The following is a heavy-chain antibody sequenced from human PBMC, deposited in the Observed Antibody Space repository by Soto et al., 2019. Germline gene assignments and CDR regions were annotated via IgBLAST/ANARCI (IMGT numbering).Heavy chain of an antibody. D-gene: IGHD1-20*01. V-gene: IGHV1-69*08. CDR3: TRGGRESNWNDGNFEY. J-gene: IGHJ4*02. CDR1: GGTFSRYT. Sequence: QVQLVQSGAEVKKPGSLVKVSCKAPGGTFSRYTINWVRQAPGQGLEWMERVVPKIASINFIRKFQGRLTLTADKSTRTGFLELSSLRPEDTAVYYCTRGGRESNWNDGNFEYWGQGTQVTVSS. CDR2: VVPKIASI.